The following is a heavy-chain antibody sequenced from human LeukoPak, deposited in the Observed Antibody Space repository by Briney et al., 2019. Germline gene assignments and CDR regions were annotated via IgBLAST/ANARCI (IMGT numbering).Heavy chain of an antibody. CDR1: GGSISSSSYY. D-gene: IGHD6-13*01. Sequence: SETLSLTCTVSGGSISSSSYYWGWIRQPPGTGLEWIGSIYYSGSTYYNPSLKSRVTISVDTSKDQFSLKLSSVTAADTAVYYRARNGAGYSSSWRFPYYYYMDVWGKGTTVTVSS. CDR3: ARNGAGYSSSWRFPYYYYMDV. CDR2: IYYSGST. V-gene: IGHV4-39*07. J-gene: IGHJ6*03.